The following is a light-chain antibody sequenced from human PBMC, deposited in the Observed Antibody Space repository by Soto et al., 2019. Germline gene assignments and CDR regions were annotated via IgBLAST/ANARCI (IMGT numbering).Light chain of an antibody. CDR3: SSYTSSITLV. CDR1: SSDVGGYNY. J-gene: IGLJ1*01. Sequence: QSVLTQPASVSGSPGQSITISCTGTSSDVGGYNYVSWYQQHPGKAPKLMIYDVSNRPSGVSNRFSGSKSGNTASLTISGLQDEDEADYYCSSYTSSITLVFGTGTKLTVL. V-gene: IGLV2-14*01. CDR2: DVS.